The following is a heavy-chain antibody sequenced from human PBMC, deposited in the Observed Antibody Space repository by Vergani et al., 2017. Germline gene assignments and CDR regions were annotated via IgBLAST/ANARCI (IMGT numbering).Heavy chain of an antibody. D-gene: IGHD6-13*01. J-gene: IGHJ3*02. CDR1: GFSIDNGYY. CDR2: IYHSGST. Sequence: QVQLQESGPGLVKPSETLSLTCAVSGFSIDNGYYWGWIRQPPGKGLEWIGSIYHSGSTYYNPSLKSRVTISVDTSKNQFSLKLSSVTAADTAVYYCARPRGSSWYKDAFDIWGQGTMVTVSS. CDR3: ARPRGSSWYKDAFDI. V-gene: IGHV4-38-2*01.